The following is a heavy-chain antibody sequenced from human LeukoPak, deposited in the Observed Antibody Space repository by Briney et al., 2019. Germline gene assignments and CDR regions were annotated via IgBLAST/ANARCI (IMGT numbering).Heavy chain of an antibody. Sequence: GGSLTLAWAASGFTFSSLWMQWVRQAPGKGLVWVSRINSDGSSTSYADSVKGRFTLSRNNAKNTLCLQMDSLRAEDTAVYYCARGVGSMVRGVIITLVNAWTGAENKYYFDYWGQGTLVTVSS. CDR3: ARGVGSMVRGVIITLVNAWTGAENKYYFDY. CDR2: INSDGSST. J-gene: IGHJ4*02. V-gene: IGHV3-74*01. CDR1: GFTFSSLW. D-gene: IGHD3-10*01.